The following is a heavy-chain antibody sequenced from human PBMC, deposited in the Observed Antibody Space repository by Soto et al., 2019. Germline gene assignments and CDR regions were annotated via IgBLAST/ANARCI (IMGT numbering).Heavy chain of an antibody. CDR3: AHRYTVSYAFDY. V-gene: IGHV2-5*02. CDR1: GFSLSTNGVA. D-gene: IGHD1-26*01. CDR2: IYWDDDK. Sequence: QITLKESGPTLVTPTETLTLTCSFSGFSLSTNGVAVGWIRQPPGKALEWLALIYWDDDKRYSPSLKSRLTITRDTSKNQVVLTMTNMDPVDTATYYCAHRYTVSYAFDYWGQGTLVTVSS. J-gene: IGHJ4*02.